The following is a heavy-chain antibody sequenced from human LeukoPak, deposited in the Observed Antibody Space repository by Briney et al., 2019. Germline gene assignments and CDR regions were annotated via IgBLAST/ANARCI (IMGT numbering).Heavy chain of an antibody. V-gene: IGHV3-7*01. CDR2: IKQDGSEV. J-gene: IGHJ3*02. CDR1: GFPFTGFW. Sequence: GGSLRLSCAASGFPFTGFWMNWVRQAPGKGLEWVANIKQDGSEVFYMASVKGRFTISRDNARNSLYLQMNSLRAEDTAVYYCARDNWSGSFDTWGRGPMVTVSS. CDR3: ARDNWSGSFDT.